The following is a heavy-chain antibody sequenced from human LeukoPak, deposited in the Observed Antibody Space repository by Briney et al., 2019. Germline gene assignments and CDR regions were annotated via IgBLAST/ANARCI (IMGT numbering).Heavy chain of an antibody. V-gene: IGHV4-61*02. CDR2: IYTSGST. Sequence: SETLSLSCTVSGGSISSGSYYWSWIRQPAGKGLEWMGRIYTSGSTNYNPSLKSRVTISVDTSKNQFSLKLSSETAADTAVYYCARVPSGPSYYYGSGRSAFDIWGQGTMVTVSS. J-gene: IGHJ3*02. CDR3: ARVPSGPSYYYGSGRSAFDI. CDR1: GGSISSGSYY. D-gene: IGHD3-10*01.